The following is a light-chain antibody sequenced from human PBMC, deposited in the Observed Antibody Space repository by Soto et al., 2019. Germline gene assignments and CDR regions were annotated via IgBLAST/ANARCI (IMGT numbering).Light chain of an antibody. J-gene: IGLJ2*01. CDR2: EVT. Sequence: QSALTQPASVSGSPGQAITISCTGTSSDVGGYNFVSWYQQYPGKAPKLIIYEVTDRPSGVSNRFSGSKSGSTASLTISGIQAADEADYYCNSYTRRTTVAFGGGTKLTVL. CDR3: NSYTRRTTVA. V-gene: IGLV2-14*01. CDR1: SSDVGGYNF.